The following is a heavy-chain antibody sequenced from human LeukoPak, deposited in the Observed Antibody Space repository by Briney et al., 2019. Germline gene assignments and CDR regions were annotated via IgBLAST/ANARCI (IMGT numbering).Heavy chain of an antibody. CDR1: GFTVSSNY. D-gene: IGHD3-22*01. V-gene: IGHV3-53*01. CDR2: IYSGGTT. Sequence: GGSLRLSCAASGFTVSSNYMSWVRQAPGKGLEWVSVIYSGGTTNYADSVKGRFTISRDNSKSTLYLQMNSLKAEDTAVYFCAKSDDNSNFHLTGYLDYWGQGTLVSVSS. CDR3: AKSDDNSNFHLTGYLDY. J-gene: IGHJ4*02.